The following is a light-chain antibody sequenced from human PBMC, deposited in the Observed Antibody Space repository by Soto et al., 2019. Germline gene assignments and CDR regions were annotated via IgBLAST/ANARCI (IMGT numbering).Light chain of an antibody. Sequence: QSALAQPPSASGSPGQSVTISCTGSGSDICAYNFVSWYQQHPGKAPKLMIFGVTERPSGVPDRFSVSKSGNTASLTVSGLQADDEAVYYFYSYAGRNIWVFGGGTKVTVL. V-gene: IGLV2-8*01. CDR1: GSDICAYNF. J-gene: IGLJ3*02. CDR2: GVT. CDR3: YSYAGRNIWV.